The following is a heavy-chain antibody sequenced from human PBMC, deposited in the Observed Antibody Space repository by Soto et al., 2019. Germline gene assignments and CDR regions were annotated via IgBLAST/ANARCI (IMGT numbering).Heavy chain of an antibody. CDR2: IYGSGRT. J-gene: IGHJ2*01. V-gene: IGHV4-4*07. CDR3: ARDFDVNTALDYWNFDL. CDR1: GGSTTNYY. Sequence: QVQLQESGPGLVKPSETLSLTCTVSGGSTTNYYWSWLRQPAGKGLEYIGRIYGSGRTNYNPSLKNRVTMSVSLNQMSLRLTSVTAADTAVYYCARDFDVNTALDYWNFDLWGRGALVTVSS. D-gene: IGHD5-18*01.